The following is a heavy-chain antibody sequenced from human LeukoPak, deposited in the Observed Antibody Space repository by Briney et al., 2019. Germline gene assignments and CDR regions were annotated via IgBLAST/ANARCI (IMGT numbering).Heavy chain of an antibody. CDR3: ARGGGGRGTVVGPAAIRGYNWFDP. D-gene: IGHD2-2*02. J-gene: IGHJ5*02. Sequence: PSETLSLTCTVSGGSIGSSSYYWGWIRQPPGKGLEWIGSIYYSGSTYYNPSLKSRVTISVDTSKNPFSLKLSSVTAADTAVYYGARGGGGRGTVVGPAAIRGYNWFDPWGQGTLVTVSS. V-gene: IGHV4-39*07. CDR1: GGSIGSSSYY. CDR2: IYYSGST.